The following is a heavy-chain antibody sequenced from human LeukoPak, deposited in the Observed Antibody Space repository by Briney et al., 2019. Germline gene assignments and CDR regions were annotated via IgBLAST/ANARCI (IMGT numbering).Heavy chain of an antibody. CDR1: GFPLSSYA. CDR2: TSSRGGTT. D-gene: IGHD6-13*01. Sequence: GGSVRLYCAASGFPLSSYAMGWARPSPGKGLEWVSATSSRGGTTYYADPVKGRFTISRDNSKITLYRQMNSLRAEDTAAYYCANHSSGWFYFDYWGQGTLVTVSS. J-gene: IGHJ4*02. CDR3: ANHSSGWFYFDY. V-gene: IGHV3-23*01.